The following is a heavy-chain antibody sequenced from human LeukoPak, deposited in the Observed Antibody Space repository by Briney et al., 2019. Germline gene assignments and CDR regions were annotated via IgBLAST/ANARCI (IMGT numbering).Heavy chain of an antibody. Sequence: SQTLSLTCTVSGGSISSGDYYWSWIRQPPGKGLEWIGYIYYSGSTYYNPSLKSRVTISVDTSKNQFSLKLSSVTAADTAVYYCARDEGGYHTFWSGYSSYWHFDLWGRGTLVTVSS. J-gene: IGHJ2*01. CDR2: IYYSGST. CDR3: ARDEGGYHTFWSGYSSYWHFDL. V-gene: IGHV4-30-4*01. D-gene: IGHD3-3*01. CDR1: GGSISSGDYY.